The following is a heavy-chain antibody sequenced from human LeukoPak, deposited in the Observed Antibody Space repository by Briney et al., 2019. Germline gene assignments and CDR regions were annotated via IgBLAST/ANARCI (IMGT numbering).Heavy chain of an antibody. V-gene: IGHV5-51*01. CDR2: IYPGDSDT. Sequence: GESLKISCKGSGYSFTSYWIGWVRQLPGKGLEWTGIIYPGDSDTRYSPSFQGQVTVSADKSISTAYLQWSSLKASDTAMYYCARQLEGYYGSGSYYPHYYYYGMDVWGQGTTVTVSS. D-gene: IGHD3-10*01. CDR3: ARQLEGYYGSGSYYPHYYYYGMDV. CDR1: GYSFTSYW. J-gene: IGHJ6*02.